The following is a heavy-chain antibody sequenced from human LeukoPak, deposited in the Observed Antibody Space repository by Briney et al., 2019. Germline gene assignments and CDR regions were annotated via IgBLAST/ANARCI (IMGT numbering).Heavy chain of an antibody. V-gene: IGHV3-30*02. CDR2: IRYDGSSK. Sequence: GGSLRLSCAASGFTFRNYGMHWVRQAPGKGLEWVAFIRYDGSSKDYGDSVNGRFTLSRDNSKNTLDLQMNSLRAEDTAVYCCAKTIVGEQYYMDVWGEGTTVTVSS. CDR1: GFTFRNYG. CDR3: AKTIVGEQYYMDV. J-gene: IGHJ6*03. D-gene: IGHD3-3*01.